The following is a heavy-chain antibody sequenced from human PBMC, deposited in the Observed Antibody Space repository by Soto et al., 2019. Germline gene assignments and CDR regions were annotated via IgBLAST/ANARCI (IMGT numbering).Heavy chain of an antibody. J-gene: IGHJ4*02. CDR2: IYRTGTT. Sequence: QVQLQESGPGLVKPSETLSLTCTVSVDSITSYYWSWVRQPPGTGLECVGYIYRTGTTNYNPSLKTRVTMSIDTSNTQFSLKLNSVTAADTAVYYCARLCWRGSRFHYWGQRSLVTVS. CDR3: ARLCWRGSRFHY. D-gene: IGHD3-3*01. V-gene: IGHV4-59*08. CDR1: VDSITSYY.